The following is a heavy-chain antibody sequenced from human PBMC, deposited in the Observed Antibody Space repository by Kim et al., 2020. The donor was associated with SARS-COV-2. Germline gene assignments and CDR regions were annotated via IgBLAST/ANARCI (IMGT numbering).Heavy chain of an antibody. CDR3: ATRLGDYDFWSGYYRPDNWFDP. V-gene: IGHV4-34*01. CDR1: GGSFSGYY. J-gene: IGHJ5*02. D-gene: IGHD3-3*01. Sequence: SETLSLTCAVYGGSFSGYYWSWIRQPPGKGLEWIGEINHSGSTNYNPSLKSRVTISVDTSKNQFSLKLSSVTAADTAVYYCATRLGDYDFWSGYYRPDNWFDPWGQGTLVTVSS. CDR2: INHSGST.